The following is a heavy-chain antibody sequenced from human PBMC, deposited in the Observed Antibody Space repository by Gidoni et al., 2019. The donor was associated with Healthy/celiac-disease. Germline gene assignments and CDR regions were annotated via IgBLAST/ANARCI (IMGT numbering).Heavy chain of an antibody. J-gene: IGHJ4*02. D-gene: IGHD3-10*01. Sequence: QVQLQESGPGLVKPSETLSLTCTVSGYSISSGYYWGWIRQPPGKGLEWIGSIYHSGSTYYNPSLKSRVTISVDTSKNQFSLKLSSVTAADTAVYYCARDAPSYYYGSGSFDYWGQGTLVTVSS. V-gene: IGHV4-38-2*02. CDR3: ARDAPSYYYGSGSFDY. CDR2: IYHSGST. CDR1: GYSISSGYY.